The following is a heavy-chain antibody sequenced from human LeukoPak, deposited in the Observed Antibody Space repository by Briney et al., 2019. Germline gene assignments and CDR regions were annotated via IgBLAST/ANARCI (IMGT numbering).Heavy chain of an antibody. CDR3: ASSNYDSSGPSFDY. J-gene: IGHJ4*02. CDR1: GGSFSGYY. D-gene: IGHD3-22*01. Sequence: PSETLSLTCAVYGGSFSGYYWSWIRQPPGKGLEWIGEINHSGSTNYNPSLKSRVTISVDTSKNQFSLKLSSVTAADTAVYYCASSNYDSSGPSFDYWGQGTLVTVSS. V-gene: IGHV4-34*01. CDR2: INHSGST.